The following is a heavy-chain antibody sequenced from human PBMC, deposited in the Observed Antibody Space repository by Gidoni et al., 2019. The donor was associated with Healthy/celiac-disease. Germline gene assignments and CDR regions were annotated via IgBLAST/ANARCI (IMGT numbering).Heavy chain of an antibody. CDR1: GGSISSSSYY. CDR2: IYYSGST. CDR3: ARGYYGDYPWYFDY. V-gene: IGHV4-39*01. Sequence: QLQLQESGPGLVKPSETLSLTCTVSGGSISSSSYYWGWIRQPPGKGLEWIGSIYYSGSTYYNPSLKSRVTISVDTSKNQFSLKLSSVTAADTAVYYCARGYYGDYPWYFDYWGQGTLVTVSS. D-gene: IGHD4-17*01. J-gene: IGHJ4*02.